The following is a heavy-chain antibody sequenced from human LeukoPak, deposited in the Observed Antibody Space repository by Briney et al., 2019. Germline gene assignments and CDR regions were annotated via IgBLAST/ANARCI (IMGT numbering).Heavy chain of an antibody. D-gene: IGHD2-2*01. V-gene: IGHV3-73*01. J-gene: IGHJ4*02. Sequence: GWSLRLSCAASGFTFSGSAMHWVRQASGKGLEWVGRIRSKANSYATAYAASVKGRFTISRDDSKNTAYLQMNSLKTEDTAVYYCTRTDVVPAAIWGQGTLVTVSS. CDR1: GFTFSGSA. CDR2: IRSKANSYAT. CDR3: TRTDVVPAAI.